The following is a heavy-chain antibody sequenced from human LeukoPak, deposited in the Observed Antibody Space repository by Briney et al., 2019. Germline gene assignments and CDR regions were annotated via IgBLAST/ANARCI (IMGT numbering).Heavy chain of an antibody. Sequence: GGSLRLSCAASGFTFSSYAMHWVRQAPGKGLEWVAVISYDGSNKYYADSVKGRFTISRDNSKNTLYLQMNSLRAEDTAVYYCARGITMIPFDYWGQGTLVTVSS. J-gene: IGHJ4*02. CDR2: ISYDGSNK. CDR3: ARGITMIPFDY. CDR1: GFTFSSYA. V-gene: IGHV3-30*14. D-gene: IGHD3-22*01.